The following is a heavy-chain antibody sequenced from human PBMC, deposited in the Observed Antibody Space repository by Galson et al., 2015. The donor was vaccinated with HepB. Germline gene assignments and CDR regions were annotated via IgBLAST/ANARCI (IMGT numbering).Heavy chain of an antibody. CDR2: TYYRSKWYN. D-gene: IGHD2-2*02. CDR1: GDSVSSNSAA. J-gene: IGHJ4*02. Sequence: CAISGDSVSSNSAAWNWIRQSPSRGLEWLGRTYYRSKWYNDYAVSVKSRITINPDTSKNQFSLKLSSVTAADTAVYYCARIYCSSTSCYNYFDYWGQGTLVTVSS. V-gene: IGHV6-1*01. CDR3: ARIYCSSTSCYNYFDY.